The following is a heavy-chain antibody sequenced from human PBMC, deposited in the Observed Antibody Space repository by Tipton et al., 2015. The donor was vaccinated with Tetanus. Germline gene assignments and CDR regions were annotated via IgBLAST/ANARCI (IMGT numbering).Heavy chain of an antibody. CDR1: GDTFSTFG. CDR3: ATGRSVDTGYDY. J-gene: IGHJ4*02. Sequence: QSGPEVKKPGSSVKVSCKASGDTFSTFGISWVRQAPGQGLEWMGGLIPLIRTADYAQKFQGRLTIAADESTSTAYMELSSLKSEDTAGYYGATGRSVDTGYDYGGRGTLVTVSS. D-gene: IGHD5-18*01. V-gene: IGHV1-69*01. CDR2: LIPLIRTA.